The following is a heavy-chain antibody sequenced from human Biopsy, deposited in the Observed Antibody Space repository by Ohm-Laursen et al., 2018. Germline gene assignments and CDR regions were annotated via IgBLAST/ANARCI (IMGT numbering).Heavy chain of an antibody. D-gene: IGHD2-8*01. CDR1: GFTFSGFS. V-gene: IGHV3-21*01. CDR2: ISPSGNHI. Sequence: SLRLSCTASGFTFSGFSMNWVRQAPATGLEWVSSISPSGNHIYYTDSVKGRFTVSRDNGKNSVYLQMNSLRVEDTAVYYCARDGEAKYCKHGVCPSDFWGQGTLVTVSS. J-gene: IGHJ4*02. CDR3: ARDGEAKYCKHGVCPSDF.